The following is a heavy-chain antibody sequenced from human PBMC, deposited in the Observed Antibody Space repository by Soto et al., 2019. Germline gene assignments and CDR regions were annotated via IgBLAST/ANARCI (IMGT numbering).Heavy chain of an antibody. CDR3: AKDRGTYYYGSGSYSRFDYYYYGMDV. CDR1: GFTFSSYA. V-gene: IGHV3-23*01. CDR2: ISGSGGST. Sequence: GGSLRLSCAASGFTFSSYAMSWVRQAPGKGLEWVSAISGSGGSTYYADSVKGRFTISRDNSKNTLYLQMNSLRAEDTAVYYSAKDRGTYYYGSGSYSRFDYYYYGMDVWGQGTTVTVSS. J-gene: IGHJ6*01. D-gene: IGHD3-10*01.